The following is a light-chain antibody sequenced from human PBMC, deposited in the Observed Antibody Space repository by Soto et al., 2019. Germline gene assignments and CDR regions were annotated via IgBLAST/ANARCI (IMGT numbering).Light chain of an antibody. CDR3: QQYNNWPPYT. Sequence: EIVMTQSPATLSVSPGERATLSCRASQSVSSNLAWYQQKPGQAPRLLIYSASTRATGIPVRFSGSGSGTEFTLTISSLQSEDFAVYFCQQYNNWPPYTFGQGTKLEIK. CDR1: QSVSSN. V-gene: IGKV3-15*01. CDR2: SAS. J-gene: IGKJ2*01.